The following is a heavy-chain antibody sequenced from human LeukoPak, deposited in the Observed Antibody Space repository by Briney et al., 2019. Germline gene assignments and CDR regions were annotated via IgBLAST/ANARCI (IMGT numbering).Heavy chain of an antibody. Sequence: GGSLRLSCAASGFTFSSYGMHWVRQAPGKGLEWVAVISYDGSNKYYADSMKGRFTISRGNSKNTLYLQMNSLRAEDTAVYYCAKCDTYGLEGGFDYWGQGTLVTVSS. CDR2: ISYDGSNK. CDR3: AKCDTYGLEGGFDY. CDR1: GFTFSSYG. J-gene: IGHJ4*02. D-gene: IGHD5-18*01. V-gene: IGHV3-30*18.